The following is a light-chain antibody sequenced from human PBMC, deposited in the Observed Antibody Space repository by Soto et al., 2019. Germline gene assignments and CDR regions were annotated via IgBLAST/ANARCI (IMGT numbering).Light chain of an antibody. J-gene: IGLJ2*01. V-gene: IGLV6-57*04. CDR2: EDD. Sequence: NFMLTQPHSVSESQGKTVTISCTRSSGSIGSHSVQWYQQRPGSAPTTVIYEDDQRPSGVPNRFAGSIDRSSNSASLTISGLQTEDEADYYCQSYDTHTVVFGGGTKLTVL. CDR3: QSYDTHTVV. CDR1: SGSIGSHS.